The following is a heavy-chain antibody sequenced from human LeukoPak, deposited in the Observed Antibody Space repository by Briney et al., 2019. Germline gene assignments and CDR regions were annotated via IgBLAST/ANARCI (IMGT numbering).Heavy chain of an antibody. CDR3: ARDSPTSTIVAVPPANDWFDP. V-gene: IGHV3-48*03. J-gene: IGHJ5*02. Sequence: PGGSLRLSCAASGFTFSSYEMNWVRQAPGKGLEWVSYISSSGSTIYYADSVKGRFTISRDNAKNSLYLQMNSLRAEDTAIYYCARDSPTSTIVAVPPANDWFDPWGQGTLVTVSS. CDR2: ISSSGSTI. CDR1: GFTFSSYE. D-gene: IGHD2-2*01.